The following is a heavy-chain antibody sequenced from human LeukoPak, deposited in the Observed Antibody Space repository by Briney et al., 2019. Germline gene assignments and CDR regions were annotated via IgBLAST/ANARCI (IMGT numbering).Heavy chain of an antibody. CDR3: AKDMGIGSGWSFDY. V-gene: IGHV3-23*01. D-gene: IGHD6-19*01. CDR1: GITFSSYG. CDR2: ISGSGGST. Sequence: GGSLRLSCAASGITFSSYGMSWVRQAPGKGLEWVSAISGSGGSTYYADSVKGRFTISRDNSKNTLYLQMNSLRAEDTAVYYCAKDMGIGSGWSFDYWGQGTLVTVSS. J-gene: IGHJ4*02.